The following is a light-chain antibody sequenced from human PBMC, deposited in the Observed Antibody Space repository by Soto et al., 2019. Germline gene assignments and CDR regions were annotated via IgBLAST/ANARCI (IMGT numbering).Light chain of an antibody. V-gene: IGKV1-39*01. CDR3: QQSMSNLGT. CDR2: AAS. J-gene: IGKJ3*01. CDR1: QSISNY. Sequence: DIQMTQSPSSLSASIGERVTITCRASQSISNYLNWFQQKPGEAPKLLIYAASSLPSGVPSRFSGSVSGTDFTLTISSLQREDFATYYCQQSMSNLGTFGPGTKVDIK.